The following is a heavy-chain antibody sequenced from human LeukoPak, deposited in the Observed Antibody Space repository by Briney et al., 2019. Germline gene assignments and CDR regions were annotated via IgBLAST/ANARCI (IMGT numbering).Heavy chain of an antibody. Sequence: GGSLTLSCAASGFTFSSYSMNWVRQAPGKGLEWVSSIGSANSYIYYADSLKGRFTISRDNAKNSLYLQMNSLGAEDTAVYYCAGASGGNRPFDYWGQGTLVTVSS. CDR3: AGASGGNRPFDY. J-gene: IGHJ4*02. V-gene: IGHV3-21*01. CDR1: GFTFSSYS. CDR2: IGSANSYI. D-gene: IGHD1-14*01.